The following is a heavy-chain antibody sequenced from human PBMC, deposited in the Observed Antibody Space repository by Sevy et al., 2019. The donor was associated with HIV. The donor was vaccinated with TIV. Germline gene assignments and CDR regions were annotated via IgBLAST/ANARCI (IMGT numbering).Heavy chain of an antibody. J-gene: IGHJ4*02. V-gene: IGHV3-23*01. CDR3: AREGCTKPHDY. CDR2: FCFGCGKI. D-gene: IGHD2-8*01. CDR1: GFTFSKYS. Sequence: GGSLRLSCAASGFTFSKYSMSWIRQTPGKGLEWVSPFCFGCGKINYADSVKGRFTISRDDSRNTFYLQMNSLRAEDTAIYYSAREGCTKPHDYWGQGTVVTVSS.